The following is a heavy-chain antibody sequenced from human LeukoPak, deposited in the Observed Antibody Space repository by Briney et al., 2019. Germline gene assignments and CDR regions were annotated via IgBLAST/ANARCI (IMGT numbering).Heavy chain of an antibody. D-gene: IGHD4-17*01. Sequence: SETLSLTCAVYGGSFSGYYWSWFRQPPGKGLEWIGYIYYSGSTYYNPSLKSRVTISVDTSKNQFSLKLSSVTAADTAVYYCARTDYGDYPKYDAFDIWGQGTMVTVSS. CDR3: ARTDYGDYPKYDAFDI. V-gene: IGHV4-30-4*08. CDR1: GGSFSGYY. J-gene: IGHJ3*02. CDR2: IYYSGST.